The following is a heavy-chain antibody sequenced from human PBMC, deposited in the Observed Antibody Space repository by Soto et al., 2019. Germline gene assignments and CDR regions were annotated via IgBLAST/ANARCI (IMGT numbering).Heavy chain of an antibody. V-gene: IGHV1-69*01. Sequence: QVQLVQSGAEVKKPGASVNVSCEASGYTFSSYAISWVRQAPGQGLEWMGGIIPIFGTANYAQKFQGRVTITADESTSTAYMELSSLRSEDTAVYYCASSSPPVYNWFDPWGQGTLVTVSS. J-gene: IGHJ5*02. CDR3: ASSSPPVYNWFDP. CDR1: GYTFSSYA. CDR2: IIPIFGTA.